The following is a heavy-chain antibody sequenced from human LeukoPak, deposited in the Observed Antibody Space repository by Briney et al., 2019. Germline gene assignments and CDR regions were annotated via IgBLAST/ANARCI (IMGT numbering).Heavy chain of an antibody. CDR3: ARRCYDSSGFDY. Sequence: PGGSLRLSCAASGFTFTTYAMSWVRQAPGKGLEWVSAISGSGGSTYYADSVKGRFTISRDNSKNTLYLQMDSLRAEDTAVYYCARRCYDSSGFDYWGQGTLVTVSS. D-gene: IGHD3-22*01. CDR2: ISGSGGST. CDR1: GFTFTTYA. J-gene: IGHJ4*02. V-gene: IGHV3-23*01.